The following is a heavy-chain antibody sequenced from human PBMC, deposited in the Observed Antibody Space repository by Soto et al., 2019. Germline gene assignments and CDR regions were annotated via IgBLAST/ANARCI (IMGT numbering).Heavy chain of an antibody. J-gene: IGHJ5*02. V-gene: IGHV3-48*02. CDR3: ARDQIRRSWIPYLPREDWFDP. D-gene: IGHD5-18*01. CDR2: ISSSSSTI. Sequence: GGSLRLSCAASGFTFSSYSMNWVRQAPGKGLEWVSYISSSSSTIYYADSVKGRFTISRDNAKNSLYLQMNSLRDEDTAVYYCARDQIRRSWIPYLPREDWFDPWGQGTLVTVSS. CDR1: GFTFSSYS.